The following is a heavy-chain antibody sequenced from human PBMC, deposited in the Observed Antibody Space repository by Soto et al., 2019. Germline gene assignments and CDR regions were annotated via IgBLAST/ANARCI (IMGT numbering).Heavy chain of an antibody. D-gene: IGHD6-13*01. CDR3: ARGPLGSSSWSIDI. CDR2: ISLYNGDT. CDR1: GYTFTNYG. Sequence: QVQLVQSGAEVKKPGASVKVSCKASGYTFTNYGISWVRQAPGQGLEWMGWISLYNGDTKYAQKLQGRVIMTTDTSTSTAYMELRSLRSDDTAVYYWARGPLGSSSWSIDIWGQGTMVTVSS. V-gene: IGHV1-18*01. J-gene: IGHJ3*02.